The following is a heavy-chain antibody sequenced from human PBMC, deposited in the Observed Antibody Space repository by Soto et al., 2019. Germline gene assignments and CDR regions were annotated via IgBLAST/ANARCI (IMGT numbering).Heavy chain of an antibody. CDR2: IYYSGST. CDR1: GGSVSSGSYC. Sequence: SETLSLTCTVSGGSVSSGSYCWSWIRQPPGKGLEWIGYIYYSGSTNYNPSLKSRVTISVDTSKNQFSLKLSSVTAADTAVYYCARGSGPNDAFDIWGQGTIVTVSS. J-gene: IGHJ3*02. CDR3: ARGSGPNDAFDI. V-gene: IGHV4-61*01. D-gene: IGHD2-15*01.